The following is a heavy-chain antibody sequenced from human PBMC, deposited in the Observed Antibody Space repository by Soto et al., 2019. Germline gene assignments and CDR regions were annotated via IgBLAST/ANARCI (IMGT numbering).Heavy chain of an antibody. J-gene: IGHJ3*02. CDR3: ARSRYYDSSGYSIVWAFDI. V-gene: IGHV1-69*13. D-gene: IGHD3-22*01. Sequence: ASVKVSCKASGGTFSSYAISWVRQTPGQGLEWMGGIIPIFGTANYAQKFQGRVTITADESTSTAYMELSSLRSEDTAVYYCARSRYYDSSGYSIVWAFDIRRQGTMVT. CDR2: IIPIFGTA. CDR1: GGTFSSYA.